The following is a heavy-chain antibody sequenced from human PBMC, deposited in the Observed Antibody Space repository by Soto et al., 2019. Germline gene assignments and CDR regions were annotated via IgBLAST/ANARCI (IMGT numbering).Heavy chain of an antibody. CDR2: IYYSGST. CDR1: GGSISSGDYY. V-gene: IGHV4-30-4*01. D-gene: IGHD6-13*01. Sequence: SETLSLTCTVSGGSISSGDYYWSWIRQPPGKGLEWIGYIYYSGSTYYNPSLKSRVTISVDTSKNQFSQKLSSVTAADTAVYYCAREAAAVVYYYGMDVWGQGTTVTVSS. CDR3: AREAAAVVYYYGMDV. J-gene: IGHJ6*02.